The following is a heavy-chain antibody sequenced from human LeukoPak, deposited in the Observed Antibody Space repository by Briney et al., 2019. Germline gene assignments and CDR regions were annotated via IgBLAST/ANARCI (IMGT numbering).Heavy chain of an antibody. CDR1: GLTVSSSY. D-gene: IGHD4-23*01. CDR3: ARAVGDNGDDVLY. J-gene: IGHJ4*02. Sequence: GGSLRLSCAASGLTVSSSYMSWVRQAPGKGLEWVSYISSGSGYISYADSVKGRFIISRDNAKNSLYLQMNSLRGEDTAVYYCARAVGDNGDDVLYWGRGTLVTVSS. CDR2: ISSGSGYI. V-gene: IGHV3-21*01.